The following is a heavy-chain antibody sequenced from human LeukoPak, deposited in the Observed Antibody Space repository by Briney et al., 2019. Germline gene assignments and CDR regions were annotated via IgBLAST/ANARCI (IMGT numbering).Heavy chain of an antibody. D-gene: IGHD3/OR15-3a*01. J-gene: IGHJ4*02. CDR3: ARQTGSGLFILP. CDR2: IYYTGST. V-gene: IGHV4-59*08. CDR1: GGSISRFY. Sequence: SETLSLTCTVSGGSISRFYWSWIRQPPGKGLEWIGYIYYTGSTNYNSSLKSRVTISVDTSKNQFSLRLTSVTAADTPVYYCARQTGSGLFILPGGQGTLVTVSS.